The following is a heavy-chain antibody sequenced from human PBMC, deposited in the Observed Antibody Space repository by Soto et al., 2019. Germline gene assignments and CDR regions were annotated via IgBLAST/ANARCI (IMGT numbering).Heavy chain of an antibody. V-gene: IGHV3-73*01. Sequence: GGSLRLSCAASGFTFSGSAMHWVRQASGKGLEWVGRIRSKANSYATAYAASVKGRFTISRDDSKNTAYLQMNSLKTEDTAVYYCTRVEFPIYYYYGMDVWGQGTTVTVSS. D-gene: IGHD3-10*01. J-gene: IGHJ6*02. CDR3: TRVEFPIYYYYGMDV. CDR1: GFTFSGSA. CDR2: IRSKANSYAT.